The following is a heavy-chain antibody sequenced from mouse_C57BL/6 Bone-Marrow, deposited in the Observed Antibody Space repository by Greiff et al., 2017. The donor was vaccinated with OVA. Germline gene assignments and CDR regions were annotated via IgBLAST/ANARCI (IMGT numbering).Heavy chain of an antibody. Sequence: VQLKESGPVLVKPGASVKMSCKASGYTFTDYYMNWVKQSHGKSLEWIGVINPYNGGTSYNQKLKGKATLTVDKSSSTAYMDLNSLTSEDSAVYYCARSTTDWYFDVWGTGTTVTVSS. D-gene: IGHD1-1*01. CDR1: GYTFTDYY. J-gene: IGHJ1*03. CDR3: ARSTTDWYFDV. V-gene: IGHV1-19*01. CDR2: INPYNGGT.